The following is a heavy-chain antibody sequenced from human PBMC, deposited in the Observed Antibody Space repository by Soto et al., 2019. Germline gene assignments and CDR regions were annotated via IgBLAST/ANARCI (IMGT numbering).Heavy chain of an antibody. CDR1: GGSISSGDYY. CDR2: IYYSGST. J-gene: IGHJ4*02. CDR3: ARAFDDSSGYYGGLGY. D-gene: IGHD3-22*01. V-gene: IGHV4-30-4*01. Sequence: QVQLQESGPGLVKPSQTLSLTCTVSGGSISSGDYYWSWIRQPPGKGLEWIGYIYYSGSTYYNPCLKSRVTISVDTSKNQLSLKLTSVTAADTAVYYCARAFDDSSGYYGGLGYWGQGTLVTVSS.